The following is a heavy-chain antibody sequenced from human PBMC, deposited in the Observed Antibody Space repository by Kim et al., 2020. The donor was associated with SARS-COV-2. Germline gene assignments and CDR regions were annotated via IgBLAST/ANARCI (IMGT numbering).Heavy chain of an antibody. D-gene: IGHD3-3*01. Sequence: GGSLRLSCAASGFTFSSYEMNWVRQAPGKGLEWVSYISSSGSTIYYADSVKGRFTISRDNAKNSLYLQMNSLRAEDTAVYYCARVSPITIFGVVELEGPYYMDVWGKGTTVTVSS. CDR1: GFTFSSYE. J-gene: IGHJ6*03. CDR3: ARVSPITIFGVVELEGPYYMDV. CDR2: ISSSGSTI. V-gene: IGHV3-48*03.